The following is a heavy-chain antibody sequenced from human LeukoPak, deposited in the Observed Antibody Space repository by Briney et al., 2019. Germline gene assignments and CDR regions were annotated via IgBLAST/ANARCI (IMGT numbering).Heavy chain of an antibody. CDR1: GGSISTSAYY. CDR3: ARRPKTYYDSSGYYH. V-gene: IGHV4-39*01. CDR2: IYYSGNT. Sequence: PSETLSLTCIVSGGSISTSAYYWGWIRQPPGEGLQWIGSIYYSGNTYYNSSLKSRVTISVDTSTSQFSLRLSSVTAADTAVYYCARRPKTYYDSSGYYHWGQGTLATVSS. J-gene: IGHJ5*02. D-gene: IGHD3-22*01.